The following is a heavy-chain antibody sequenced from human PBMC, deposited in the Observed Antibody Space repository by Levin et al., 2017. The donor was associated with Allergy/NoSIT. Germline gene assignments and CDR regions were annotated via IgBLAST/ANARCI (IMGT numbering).Heavy chain of an antibody. D-gene: IGHD6-13*01. J-gene: IGHJ4*02. CDR1: GFTFSSYA. CDR2: ISYDGSNK. V-gene: IGHV3-30-3*01. CDR3: ARGKYSSSWYDPADY. Sequence: GGSLRLSCAASGFTFSSYAMHWVRQAPGKGLEWVAVISYDGSNKYYADSVKGRFTISRDNSKNTLYLQMNSLRAEDTAVYYCARGKYSSSWYDPADYWGQGTLVTVSS.